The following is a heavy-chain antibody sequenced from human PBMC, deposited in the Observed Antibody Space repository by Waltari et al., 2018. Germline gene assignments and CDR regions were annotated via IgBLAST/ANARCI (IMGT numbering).Heavy chain of an antibody. J-gene: IGHJ4*02. CDR1: GFTFSSYA. CDR3: EKGSSGYYYCDY. D-gene: IGHD3-22*01. CDR2: ISGSGGST. V-gene: IGHV3-23*01. Sequence: EVQLLESGGGLVQPGGSLRLSCAASGFTFSSYAMSWVRQAPGKGLEWVSAISGSGGSTYYADSVKGRFTISRDNSKNTLYLQMNSLRAEDTAVYYCEKGSSGYYYCDYWGQGTLVTVSS.